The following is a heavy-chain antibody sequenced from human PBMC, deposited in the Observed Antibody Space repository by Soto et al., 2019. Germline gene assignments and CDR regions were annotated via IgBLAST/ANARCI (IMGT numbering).Heavy chain of an antibody. CDR1: GFTFSSYS. J-gene: IGHJ5*02. CDR2: ISSSSSYI. CDR3: ARDLITGTTGGWFDP. Sequence: GGSLRLSCAASGFTFSSYSMNWVRQAPGKGLEWVSSISSSSSYIYYADSVKGRFTISRDNAKNSLYLQMNSLRAEDTAVYYCARDLITGTTGGWFDPWGQGTLVTVYS. V-gene: IGHV3-21*01. D-gene: IGHD1-20*01.